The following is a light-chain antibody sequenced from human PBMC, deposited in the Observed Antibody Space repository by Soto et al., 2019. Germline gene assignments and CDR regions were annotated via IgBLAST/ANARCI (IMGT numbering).Light chain of an antibody. V-gene: IGKV1-39*01. Sequence: DIQMTQSPSSLSASVGDRVTITCRASQSISSYFIWYQQKPREAPKLLIYAASSLQSWVPSRFSGSGSGTDFTLTISSLQPEDFATYYCQQSYSTPHFGGGTKVEIK. CDR3: QQSYSTPH. CDR2: AAS. CDR1: QSISSY. J-gene: IGKJ4*01.